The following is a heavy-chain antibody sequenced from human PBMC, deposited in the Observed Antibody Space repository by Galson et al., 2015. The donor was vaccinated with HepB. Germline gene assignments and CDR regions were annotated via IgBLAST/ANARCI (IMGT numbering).Heavy chain of an antibody. J-gene: IGHJ4*02. CDR2: INQDGTEK. V-gene: IGHV3-7*01. D-gene: IGHD7-27*01. Sequence: SLRLSCAVSGLTFSNYWMTWVRQAPGEGLEWLANINQDGTEKYYVDSVKGRFTISRDNAKNSLYLQMNSLRAEDSALYFCARMIENTGEIDHWGQGTLVTVSS. CDR3: ARMIENTGEIDH. CDR1: GLTFSNYW.